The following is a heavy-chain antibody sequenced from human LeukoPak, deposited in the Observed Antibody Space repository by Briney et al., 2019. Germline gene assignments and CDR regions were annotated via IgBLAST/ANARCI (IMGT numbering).Heavy chain of an antibody. Sequence: PSETLSLTCTVSGGSISSYYWSWIRQPPGKGLEWIGYIYYSGSTNYNPSLKSRVTISVDTSKNQFSLKLSSVTAADTAVYYCARGPLTVRGVPHPEFFTWFDPWGQGTLVTVSS. CDR2: IYYSGST. D-gene: IGHD3-10*01. CDR1: GGSISSYY. J-gene: IGHJ5*02. V-gene: IGHV4-59*01. CDR3: ARGPLTVRGVPHPEFFTWFDP.